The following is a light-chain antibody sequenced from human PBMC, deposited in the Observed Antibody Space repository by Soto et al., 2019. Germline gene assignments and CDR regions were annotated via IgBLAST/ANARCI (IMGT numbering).Light chain of an antibody. CDR2: GAS. V-gene: IGKV3-20*01. Sequence: EIVLTQSPGTLSLSPGERATLSCRASQSVSSIYLAWYQQKPGQAPRLLIYGASSRATGIPDRFSGSGSGTDFTLTISRLEPEDFAVYYCQQFGTSPPSTFGQGTRLEIK. CDR3: QQFGTSPPST. J-gene: IGKJ5*01. CDR1: QSVSSIY.